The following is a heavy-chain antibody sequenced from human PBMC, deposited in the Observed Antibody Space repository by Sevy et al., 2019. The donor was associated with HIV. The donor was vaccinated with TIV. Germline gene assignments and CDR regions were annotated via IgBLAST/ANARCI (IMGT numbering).Heavy chain of an antibody. V-gene: IGHV1-18*01. CDR2: ISAYNGNT. CDR3: ARVGPIAARPFDY. D-gene: IGHD6-6*01. CDR1: GYTFTSYG. Sequence: ASVKVSCKASGYTFTSYGISWVRQAPGQGLEWMGWISAYNGNTNYAQKLQGRVTMTTDTSTNTAYMELRGLRSDDTAVYYCARVGPIAARPFDYWGQGTLVTVSS. J-gene: IGHJ4*02.